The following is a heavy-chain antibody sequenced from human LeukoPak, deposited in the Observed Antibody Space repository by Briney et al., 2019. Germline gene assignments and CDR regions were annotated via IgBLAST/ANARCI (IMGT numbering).Heavy chain of an antibody. CDR2: ISGSGEST. V-gene: IGHV3-23*01. CDR1: GFTFSSYA. Sequence: QAGGSLRLSCAASGFTFSSYAMSWVRQAPGKGLEWVSGISGSGESTYYADSVKGRFTIFRDNSKNTLYLQMNSLRAEDTAVYHCANGRSPDYWGRGTLVTVSS. CDR3: ANGRSPDY. D-gene: IGHD1-26*01. J-gene: IGHJ4*02.